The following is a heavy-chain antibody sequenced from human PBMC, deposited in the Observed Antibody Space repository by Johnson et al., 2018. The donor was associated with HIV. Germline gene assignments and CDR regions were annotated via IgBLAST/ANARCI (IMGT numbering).Heavy chain of an antibody. CDR2: IRYDGNSK. Sequence: QVQLVESGGGVVQPGGSLRLSCAASGFTFNTYGMDWVRQAPGKGLEWVAFIRYDGNSKYYIDSVKGRFTISRDNSKNTLYLQMNSLRAEDTAVYYCARDLSEGELGHAFDIWGQGTMVTVSS. V-gene: IGHV3-30*02. J-gene: IGHJ3*02. CDR3: ARDLSEGELGHAFDI. D-gene: IGHD1-26*01. CDR1: GFTFNTYG.